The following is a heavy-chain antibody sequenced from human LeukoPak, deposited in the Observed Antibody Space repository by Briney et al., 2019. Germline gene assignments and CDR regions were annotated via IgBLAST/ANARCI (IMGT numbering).Heavy chain of an antibody. V-gene: IGHV3-7*03. CDR1: GFTFSNYW. CDR2: IKQDGSEE. J-gene: IGHJ4*02. CDR3: ARGGSSPGG. Sequence: PGGSLRLSCAASGFTFSNYWMSWVRQAPGKGLEWVAKIKQDGSEEYYVDSVKGRFTISRDNAKNSLFLQMNSRRVEDTAIYYCARGGSSPGGGGKGTLVPVSS. D-gene: IGHD1-26*01.